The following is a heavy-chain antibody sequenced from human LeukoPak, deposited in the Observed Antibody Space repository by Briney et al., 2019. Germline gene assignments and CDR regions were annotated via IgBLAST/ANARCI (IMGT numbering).Heavy chain of an antibody. CDR1: GFPPSDAW. J-gene: IGHJ4*02. Sequence: GGSQRLSCVGSGFPPSDAWMSWVRQAAGKGLEWVGRMKSKSDGGTLDYAAPVKGSFIISRDDSRNTLNLQMTGLKTEDTAVYYCTTRRQDGLWGQGTLVTVS. D-gene: IGHD6-25*01. CDR2: MKSKSDGGTL. CDR3: TTRRQDGL. V-gene: IGHV3-15*01.